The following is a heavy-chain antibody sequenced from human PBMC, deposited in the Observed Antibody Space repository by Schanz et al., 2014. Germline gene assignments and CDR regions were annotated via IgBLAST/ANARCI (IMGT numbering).Heavy chain of an antibody. CDR1: GFTFSTYA. V-gene: IGHV3-23*04. CDR3: ARDRRNADLDY. CDR2: FDAHDGRA. D-gene: IGHD1-1*01. Sequence: EVQLVESGGGLVQPGGSLRLSCAASGFTFSTYAMAWVRQAPGKGLEWVSGFDAHDGRAYYADSVKGRFTISRDNAKNSLYLEMNSLRAEDTALYYCARDRRNADLDYWGQGTLVTVSS. J-gene: IGHJ4*02.